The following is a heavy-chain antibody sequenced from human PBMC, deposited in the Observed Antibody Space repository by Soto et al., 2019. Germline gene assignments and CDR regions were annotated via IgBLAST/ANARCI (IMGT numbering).Heavy chain of an antibody. CDR1: GGSISSSSYY. CDR3: ARPGRPPSYMDV. V-gene: IGHV4-39*01. Sequence: SETLSLTCTVSGGSISSSSYYWGWIRQPPGKGLEWIGSIYYSGSTYYNPSLKSRVTISVDTSKNQFSLKLSSVPAADTAVYYCARPGRPPSYMDVWGKGTTVTVSS. CDR2: IYYSGST. J-gene: IGHJ6*03.